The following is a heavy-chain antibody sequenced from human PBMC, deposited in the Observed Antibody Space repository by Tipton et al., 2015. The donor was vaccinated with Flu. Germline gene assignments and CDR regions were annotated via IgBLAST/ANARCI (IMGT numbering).Heavy chain of an antibody. V-gene: IGHV4-59*01. D-gene: IGHD3-10*01. Sequence: TLSLTCTVSGGSISNYYWSWIRQPPGKGLEWIGYIYYSGSTNYNPSLKSRVTISVDTSKNQFFLKLSSMTAADTAVYYCARGKRGGGWANNWFDPWGQGTLVTVSS. CDR2: IYYSGST. CDR3: ARGKRGGGWANNWFDP. CDR1: GGSISNYY. J-gene: IGHJ5*02.